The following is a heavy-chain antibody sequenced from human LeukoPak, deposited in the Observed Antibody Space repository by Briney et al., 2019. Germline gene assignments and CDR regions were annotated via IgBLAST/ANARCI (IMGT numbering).Heavy chain of an antibody. Sequence: GGSLRLSCAASGFTFSSYWMHWVRQAPGKGLVWVSRINSDGRSTNYADSVKGRFTISRDNAKNTLYLQMNSLRAEDTAVYYCARASAAGIMLDSWGQGTLVTISS. V-gene: IGHV3-74*01. CDR2: INSDGRST. CDR1: GFTFSSYW. D-gene: IGHD6-13*01. J-gene: IGHJ4*02. CDR3: ARASAAGIMLDS.